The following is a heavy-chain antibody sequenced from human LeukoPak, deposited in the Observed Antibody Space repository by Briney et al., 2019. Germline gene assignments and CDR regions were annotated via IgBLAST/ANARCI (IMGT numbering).Heavy chain of an antibody. D-gene: IGHD4-17*01. CDR3: ARGLGYGDYASFFDY. V-gene: IGHV3-53*01. CDR1: GFTVTSNY. J-gene: IGHJ4*02. Sequence: PGGSLRLSCAASGFTVTSNYMTWVRQAPGKGLEWVSVISSGGNTYYADSVKGRFTISRDNSKNTVYLQMNGLRAEDTAVYYCARGLGYGDYASFFDYWGQGTLVTVSS. CDR2: ISSGGNT.